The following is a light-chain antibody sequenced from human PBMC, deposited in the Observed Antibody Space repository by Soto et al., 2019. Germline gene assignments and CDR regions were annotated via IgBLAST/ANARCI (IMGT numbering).Light chain of an antibody. Sequence: DIPMTQSPSSLSASVGDRVTITCRASQSITNSLNWYQHKPVKAPTLVVYAASSLQSGVPSRVSGSGSGTDFTLTISSLQPEDFAPYLCQQGHSMLFTFGPVTKVDIK. J-gene: IGKJ3*01. CDR1: QSITNS. V-gene: IGKV1-39*01. CDR2: AAS. CDR3: QQGHSMLFT.